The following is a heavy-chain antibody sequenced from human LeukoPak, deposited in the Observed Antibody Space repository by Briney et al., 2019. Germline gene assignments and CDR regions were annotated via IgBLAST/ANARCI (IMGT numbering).Heavy chain of an antibody. D-gene: IGHD2-15*01. J-gene: IGHJ6*03. CDR2: MYYSGST. Sequence: SETLSLTCTVSGVSISSSTYYWAWIRQPPGKGLEWIGSMYYSGSTYYNPSLKSRVTISVDTSKNQFSLKLSSVTAADTAVYYCAGKCSGGSCYVDEYYYYYMDVWGKGTTVTVSS. V-gene: IGHV4-39*07. CDR1: GVSISSSTYY. CDR3: AGKCSGGSCYVDEYYYYYMDV.